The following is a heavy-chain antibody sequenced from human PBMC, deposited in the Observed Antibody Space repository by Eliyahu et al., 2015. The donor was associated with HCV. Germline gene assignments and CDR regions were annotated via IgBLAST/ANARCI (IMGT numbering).Heavy chain of an antibody. V-gene: IGHV4-59*02. J-gene: IGHJ6*02. CDR2: IYYSGTGTT. D-gene: IGHD6-13*01. CDR3: AGERNIGAQEGMDV. Sequence: QVQLQESGPGLVKPSATLSLTCXVXGGSGINXYWXWIRRPPGKGLEWIGYIYYSGTGTTKYNPSLRGRVTISLETSKNQFSLKLTSVTATDAAVYYCAGERNIGAQEGMDVWGQGTTVTVSS. CDR1: GGSGINXY.